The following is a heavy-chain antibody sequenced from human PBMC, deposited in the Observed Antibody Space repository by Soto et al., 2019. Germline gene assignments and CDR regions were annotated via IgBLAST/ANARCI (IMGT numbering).Heavy chain of an antibody. CDR2: IYYSGST. CDR1: GFSISSYY. CDR3: ARGPGDLGY. J-gene: IGHJ4*02. V-gene: IGHV4-59*01. D-gene: IGHD7-27*01. Sequence: SDTLSLTCPFSGFSISSYYLSWIRQPPGKGLEWIGYIYYSGSTNYNPSLKSRVTISVDTSKNQFSLKLSSVTAADTAVYYCARGPGDLGYWGQGTLVNVSS.